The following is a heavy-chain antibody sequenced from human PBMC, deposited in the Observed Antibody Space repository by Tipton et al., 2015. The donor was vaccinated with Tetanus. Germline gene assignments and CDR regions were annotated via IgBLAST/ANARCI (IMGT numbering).Heavy chain of an antibody. CDR3: ARLKGVTSTYDAFDI. V-gene: IGHV5-51*01. Sequence: VQLVQSGAEVKKPGESLKISCKGSGYSFTSYWIGWVRQMPGKGLEWMGIIYTGDSDTRYSPSFQDQVTISADKSIRTAYLQWSSLKASDTAMYYCARLKGVTSTYDAFDIWGQGTMVTVSS. CDR1: GYSFTSYW. D-gene: IGHD2-21*02. J-gene: IGHJ3*02. CDR2: IYTGDSDT.